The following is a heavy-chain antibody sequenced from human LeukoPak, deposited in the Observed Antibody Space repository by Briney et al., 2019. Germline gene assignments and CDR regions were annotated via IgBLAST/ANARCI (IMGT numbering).Heavy chain of an antibody. CDR1: GVSITSYY. D-gene: IGHD2-21*01. Sequence: SETLSLTCAVSGVSITSYYWSWIRQHPEKGLEWIGYLSDVGTNDYNPSLKGRVTISRDTSKNQFSLRLSSVTAADAAVYYCARDKAPGGERWFDPWGQGIPVIVSS. CDR2: LSDVGTN. V-gene: IGHV4-59*01. CDR3: ARDKAPGGERWFDP. J-gene: IGHJ5*02.